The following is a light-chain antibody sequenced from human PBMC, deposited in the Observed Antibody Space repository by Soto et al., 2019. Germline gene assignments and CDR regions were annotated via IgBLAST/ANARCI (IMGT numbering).Light chain of an antibody. CDR2: GAS. J-gene: IGKJ5*01. Sequence: ELVLTPSPPALSDSPGDSGALSSRASQRIGSNLPWSQQKPGQSPRLLIYGASTKATGTPARFSGSGSGTEFTLTISSLQSQDFAVYYCHQYNTWPAITFGQGTRLEIK. V-gene: IGKV3D-15*01. CDR3: HQYNTWPAIT. CDR1: QRIGSN.